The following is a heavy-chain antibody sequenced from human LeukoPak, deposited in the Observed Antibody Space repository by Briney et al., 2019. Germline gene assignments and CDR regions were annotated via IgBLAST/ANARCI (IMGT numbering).Heavy chain of an antibody. Sequence: SETLSLTCTVSGGSISSYYWSWIRQPPGKGLEWIGYIYYSGGTKYNPSFKSRVTISVDTSKNQFSLKLISVTAADTAVYYCATVVRDDILTGYYIDHWGQGTLVTVSS. CDR3: ATVVRDDILTGYYIDH. CDR2: IYYSGGT. CDR1: GGSISSYY. J-gene: IGHJ4*02. V-gene: IGHV4-59*01. D-gene: IGHD3-9*01.